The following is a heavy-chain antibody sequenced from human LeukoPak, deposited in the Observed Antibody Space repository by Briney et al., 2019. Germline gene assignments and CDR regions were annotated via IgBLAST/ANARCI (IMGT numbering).Heavy chain of an antibody. D-gene: IGHD6-6*01. CDR1: GGSISSGGYS. Sequence: SETLSLTCAVSGGSISSGGYSWGWIRQPPGKGLEWIGYIYHSGSTYYNPSLKSRVTISVDRSKNQFSLKLSSVTAADTAVYYCARGSIAAHYGMDVWGQGTTVTVSS. CDR3: ARGSIAAHYGMDV. V-gene: IGHV4-30-2*01. J-gene: IGHJ6*02. CDR2: IYHSGST.